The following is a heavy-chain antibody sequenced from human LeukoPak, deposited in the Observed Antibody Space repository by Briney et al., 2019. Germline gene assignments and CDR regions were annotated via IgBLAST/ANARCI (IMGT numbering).Heavy chain of an antibody. J-gene: IGHJ4*02. CDR1: GFTFSSYE. CDR3: ASHSAWYLRSLDY. D-gene: IGHD6-19*01. CDR2: VSSSGSTI. V-gene: IGHV3-48*03. Sequence: PGGCLRLSCAASGFTFSSYEMNWVRPAPGKGLEWVSYVSSSGSTIYYADSVKGRFSISRDNAKNSLYLQMNSLRAEDTAVYYCASHSAWYLRSLDYWGQGTLVTVSS.